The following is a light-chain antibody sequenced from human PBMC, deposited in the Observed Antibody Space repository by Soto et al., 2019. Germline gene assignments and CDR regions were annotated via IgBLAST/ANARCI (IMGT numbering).Light chain of an antibody. V-gene: IGKV1-39*01. CDR1: QGLSGW. CDR3: QQSFSTPHT. CDR2: ATS. J-gene: IGKJ2*01. Sequence: IQMTQSPSTLSASVGDRVTITCRASQGLSGWLAWYQQKPGRTPNLLIYATSSLQSGVPSRFDGSGSGTEFTLTISSLQPDDFATYYCQQSFSTPHTFGQGTKLELK.